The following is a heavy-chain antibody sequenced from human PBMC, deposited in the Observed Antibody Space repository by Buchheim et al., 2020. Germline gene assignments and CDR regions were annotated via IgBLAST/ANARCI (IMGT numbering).Heavy chain of an antibody. V-gene: IGHV4-34*01. D-gene: IGHD3-22*01. CDR3: ARMDSSGTQGVGMDV. J-gene: IGHJ6*02. CDR1: GGSFSGYY. Sequence: QVQLQQWGAGLLKPSETLSLTCAVYGGSFSGYYWSWIRQPPGKGLEWIGEINHSGSTNYNPSLKSRVTITVDTSKNQFSLKLSSVTAADTAVYYCARMDSSGTQGVGMDVWGQGTT. CDR2: INHSGST.